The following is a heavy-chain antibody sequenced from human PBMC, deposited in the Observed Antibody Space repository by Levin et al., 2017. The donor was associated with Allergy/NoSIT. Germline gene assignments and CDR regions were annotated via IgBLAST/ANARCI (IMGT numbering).Heavy chain of an antibody. CDR3: TRERDSGRSGWLYYFDY. J-gene: IGHJ4*02. CDR1: GFTFGDYA. Sequence: GGSLRLSCTASGFTFGDYAMSWFRQAPGKGLEWVGFIRSKAYGGTTEYAASVKGRFTISRDDSKSIAYLQMNSLKTEDTAVYYCTRERDSGRSGWLYYFDYWGQGTLVTVSS. D-gene: IGHD6-19*01. V-gene: IGHV3-49*03. CDR2: IRSKAYGGTT.